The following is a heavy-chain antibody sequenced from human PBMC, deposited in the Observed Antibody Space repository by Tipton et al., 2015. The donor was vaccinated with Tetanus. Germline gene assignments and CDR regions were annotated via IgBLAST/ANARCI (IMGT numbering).Heavy chain of an antibody. CDR1: GFTFSSYG. J-gene: IGHJ6*02. D-gene: IGHD3-9*01. V-gene: IGHV3-33*01. CDR3: ARDQTRFDWLGGMDV. CDR2: IWYDGSNK. Sequence: SGFTFSSYGMHWVRQAPGKGLEWVAVIWYDGSNKYYADSVKGRFTISRDNSKNTLYLQMNSLRAEDTAVYYCARDQTRFDWLGGMDVWGQGTTVTVSS.